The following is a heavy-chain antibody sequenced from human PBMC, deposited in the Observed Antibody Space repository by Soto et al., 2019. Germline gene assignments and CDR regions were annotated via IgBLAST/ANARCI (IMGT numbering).Heavy chain of an antibody. CDR3: ARGGIVLVPAAPEGYSYYGMDV. Sequence: GASVKVSCKASGYTFTGYYMHWVRQAPGQGLEWMGWINPNSGGTNYAQKFQGWVTMTRDTSISTAYMELSRLRSDDTAVYYCARGGIVLVPAAPEGYSYYGMDVWGQGTTVTVSS. J-gene: IGHJ6*02. CDR2: INPNSGGT. V-gene: IGHV1-2*04. CDR1: GYTFTGYY. D-gene: IGHD2-2*01.